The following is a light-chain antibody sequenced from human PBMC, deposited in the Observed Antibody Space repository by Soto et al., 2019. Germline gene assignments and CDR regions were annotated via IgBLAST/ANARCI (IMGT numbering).Light chain of an antibody. CDR3: LVYGRGGTLM. CDR1: NTDVGGHHY. Sequence: QSVLTQPASVSGSPGQSISSSGTGTNTDVGGHHYVSWYQQHPGNAPKLVIYEVGNRPSNVSARFSGSKRCNTASLTIAGLQPEDDADYDWLVYGRGGTLMFGGGTTLTVL. CDR2: EVG. J-gene: IGLJ3*02. V-gene: IGLV2-14*03.